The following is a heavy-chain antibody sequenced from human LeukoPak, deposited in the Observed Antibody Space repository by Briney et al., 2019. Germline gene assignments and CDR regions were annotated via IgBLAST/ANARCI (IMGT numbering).Heavy chain of an antibody. Sequence: GASVKVSCTASGGTFISYAISWVRQAPGQGLEWMGWINPNSGGTNYAQKFQGWVTMTRDTSISTAYMELSRLRSDDTAVYYCARFVDDYGDTGNAFDIWGQGTMVTVSS. CDR3: ARFVDDYGDTGNAFDI. CDR2: INPNSGGT. CDR1: GGTFISYA. V-gene: IGHV1-2*04. D-gene: IGHD4-17*01. J-gene: IGHJ3*02.